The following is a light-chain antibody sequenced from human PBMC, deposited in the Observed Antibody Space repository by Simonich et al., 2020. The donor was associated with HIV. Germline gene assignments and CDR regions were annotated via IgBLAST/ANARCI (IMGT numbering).Light chain of an antibody. CDR2: DAS. V-gene: IGKV3D-20*01. J-gene: IGKJ1*01. Sequence: ELVLTQSPGTLSLSPGERPTLSCRASQTVSSTYLAWYQQTPGLAPMLLIYDASSRATGIPDMVSGSGSGTDFTLTISRLEPEDFAVYYCQQYGSSPWTFGQGTKVEIK. CDR3: QQYGSSPWT. CDR1: QTVSSTY.